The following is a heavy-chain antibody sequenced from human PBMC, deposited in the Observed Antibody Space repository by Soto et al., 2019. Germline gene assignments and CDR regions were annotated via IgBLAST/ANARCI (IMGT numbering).Heavy chain of an antibody. J-gene: IGHJ4*02. Sequence: PSETLSLTCTVSGGSVSSGSYYWSWIRQPPGKGLEWIGYIYYSGSTNYNPSLKSRVTISVDTSKNQFSLKLSSVTAADTAVYYCAGAMVWGTYRGYFDYWGQGTLVNVSS. V-gene: IGHV4-61*01. CDR2: IYYSGST. CDR1: GGSVSSGSYY. D-gene: IGHD3-10*01. CDR3: AGAMVWGTYRGYFDY.